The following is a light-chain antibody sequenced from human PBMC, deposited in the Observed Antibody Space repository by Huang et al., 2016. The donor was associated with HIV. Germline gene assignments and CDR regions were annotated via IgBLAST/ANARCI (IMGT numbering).Light chain of an antibody. Sequence: DIQMTQSPSSLSTFIGDKVTITCQASPDIGNYLNWYQQRPGKAPKLRIYDASSLETGVTSRFSGGGSGTTFTVTITNLRPEDVATYYCQQYDGLPYTFGQGTLIEI. V-gene: IGKV1-33*01. CDR2: DAS. CDR1: PDIGNY. J-gene: IGKJ2*01. CDR3: QQYDGLPYT.